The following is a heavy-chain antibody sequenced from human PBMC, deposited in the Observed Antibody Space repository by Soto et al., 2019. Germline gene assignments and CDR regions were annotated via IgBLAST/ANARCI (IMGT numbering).Heavy chain of an antibody. J-gene: IGHJ3*02. D-gene: IGHD3-22*01. CDR1: GGSISSSTYY. Sequence: PSETLSLTCTVSGGSISSSTYYWSWIRQPPGKGLEWIAYIYYSGSTSYNPSLKSRVTISLDTSKNQFSLKLSSVTAADTAVYYCGRTYDDSGPNSGGYGFDIGGPGTMVT. CDR3: GRTYDDSGPNSGGYGFDI. CDR2: IYYSGST. V-gene: IGHV4-61*01.